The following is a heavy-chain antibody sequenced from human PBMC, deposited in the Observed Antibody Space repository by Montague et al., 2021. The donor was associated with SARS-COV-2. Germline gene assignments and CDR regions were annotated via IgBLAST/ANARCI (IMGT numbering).Heavy chain of an antibody. CDR3: AREGGCIRDYFDY. V-gene: IGHV4-39*02. Sequence: SETLSLTCSVSNGSINTYSYSWGWFRQSPGKGLEWIASIYYNGNTHDNPSLQSRVTISVDMSNNQFSLRLTSVTAADSAVYYCAREGGCIRDYFDYWGPGILVTVSS. CDR1: NGSINTYSYS. D-gene: IGHD1-14*01. CDR2: IYYNGNT. J-gene: IGHJ4*02.